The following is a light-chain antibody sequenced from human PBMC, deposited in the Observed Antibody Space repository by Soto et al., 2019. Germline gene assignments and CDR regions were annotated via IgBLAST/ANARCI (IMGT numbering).Light chain of an antibody. CDR1: SSDVGDYNY. CDR3: SSYAGSNNLV. Sequence: QSALTQPPSASGSPGQSVTISCTGTSSDVGDYNYVSWYQQHPGKAPKLMIDEVSKRPSGVPDRCSGSKSGNTASLTVSGLQAEDEADYYCSSYAGSNNLVFGGGTKLTVL. V-gene: IGLV2-8*01. J-gene: IGLJ2*01. CDR2: EVS.